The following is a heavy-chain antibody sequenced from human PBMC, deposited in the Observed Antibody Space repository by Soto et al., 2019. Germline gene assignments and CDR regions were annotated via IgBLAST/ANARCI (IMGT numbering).Heavy chain of an antibody. J-gene: IGHJ5*02. D-gene: IGHD6-13*01. CDR1: GGSISSYY. Sequence: SETLSLTCTVSGGSISSYYWSWIRQPPGKGLEWIGDIYYSGSTNYNPSLKSRVTISVDTSKNQFSLKLSSVTAADTAVYYCARARSSSWYTSRGFDPWGQGTLVTVSS. V-gene: IGHV4-59*12. CDR2: IYYSGST. CDR3: ARARSSSWYTSRGFDP.